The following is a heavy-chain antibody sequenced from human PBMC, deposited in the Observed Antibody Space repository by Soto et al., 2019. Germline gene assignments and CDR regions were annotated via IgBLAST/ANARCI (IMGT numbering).Heavy chain of an antibody. CDR1: GFTFSSYG. CDR3: AGQRIDWDFINYYYYGMDV. D-gene: IGHD3-9*01. Sequence: QVQLVESGGGVVQPGRSLRLSCAASGFTFSSYGMHWVRQAPGKGLEWVAVIWYDGSNKYYADSVKGRFTISRDNSKNTLYLQMNSRRAEDTAVYYCAGQRIDWDFINYYYYGMDVWGQGTTVTVSS. CDR2: IWYDGSNK. J-gene: IGHJ6*02. V-gene: IGHV3-33*01.